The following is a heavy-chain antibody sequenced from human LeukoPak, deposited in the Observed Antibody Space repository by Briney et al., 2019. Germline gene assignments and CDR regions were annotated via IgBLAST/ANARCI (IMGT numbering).Heavy chain of an antibody. D-gene: IGHD4-17*01. CDR3: TTNPTVTTNRGF. Sequence: GGTLRLSCAASGFTFSNAWMSWVRHAPGKGQQWVGRIKSKADGGTTDYVAPVKGRFTISRDESENMLYLQLNGLKTEDTAIYYCTTNPTVTTNRGFWGQGTLVTVSS. J-gene: IGHJ4*02. CDR1: GFTFSNAW. CDR2: IKSKADGGTT. V-gene: IGHV3-15*01.